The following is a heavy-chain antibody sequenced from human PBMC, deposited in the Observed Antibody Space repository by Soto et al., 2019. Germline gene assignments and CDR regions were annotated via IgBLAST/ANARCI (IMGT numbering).Heavy chain of an antibody. D-gene: IGHD5-12*01. CDR1: GFTFSSYW. Sequence: EVQLVESGGGLVQPGGSLRLSCAASGFTFSSYWMHWVRQAPGKGLVWVSRINSDGSSTSYADSVKGRFTISRDNAKNTLYLQMNSLRAEDTAVYYCARASVGWLRTYYFDYWGQGTLVTVSS. J-gene: IGHJ4*02. CDR3: ARASVGWLRTYYFDY. CDR2: INSDGSST. V-gene: IGHV3-74*01.